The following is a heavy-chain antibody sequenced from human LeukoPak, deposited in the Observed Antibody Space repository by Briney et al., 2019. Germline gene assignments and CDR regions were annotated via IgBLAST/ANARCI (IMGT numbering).Heavy chain of an antibody. V-gene: IGHV1-2*02. CDR2: INPNSGGT. CDR1: GYTFTGYY. Sequence: ASVKVSCKATGYTFTGYYIHWVRQAPGQGLEWMGWINPNSGGTNYAQKFQGRVTMTRDTSISTAYIELSSLRSDDTAVYYCARDENYYFDCWGQGTLVTVSS. J-gene: IGHJ4*02. CDR3: ARDENYYFDC.